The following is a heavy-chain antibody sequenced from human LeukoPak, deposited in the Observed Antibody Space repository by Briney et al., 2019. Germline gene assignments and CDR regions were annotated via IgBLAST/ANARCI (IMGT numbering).Heavy chain of an antibody. CDR3: ARYLATTSTWEFDY. J-gene: IGHJ4*02. V-gene: IGHV1-2*02. Sequence: GASVKLSCKASGYIFTGYYMHWGRQAPGQGLGLMGWIYPNSGGTRYAQKFQGRVTMTRDTSISTAYMELSGLTSYDTAVFYCARYLATTSTWEFDYWGQGTLVSVSS. CDR2: IYPNSGGT. D-gene: IGHD1-26*01. CDR1: GYIFTGYY.